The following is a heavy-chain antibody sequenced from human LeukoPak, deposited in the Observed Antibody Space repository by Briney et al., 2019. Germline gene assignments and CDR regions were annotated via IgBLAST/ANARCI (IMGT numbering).Heavy chain of an antibody. CDR1: GFTFSGYW. CDR2: INPAASEK. D-gene: IGHD3-10*01. Sequence: GGSLRLSCAASGFTFSGYWVTWVRQAPGKGLEWVANINPAASEKYYVGSVKGRFTISRDNAKNSLYLQMNSLRAEDTAVYYCASYYYGSGTSLGYWGQGTLVTVSS. CDR3: ASYYYGSGTSLGY. V-gene: IGHV3-7*01. J-gene: IGHJ4*02.